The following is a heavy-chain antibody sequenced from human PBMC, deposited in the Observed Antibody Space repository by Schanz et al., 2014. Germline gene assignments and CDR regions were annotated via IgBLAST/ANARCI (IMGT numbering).Heavy chain of an antibody. CDR1: GFSFSSYG. J-gene: IGHJ4*02. Sequence: QVQLVESGGGVVQPGGSLRLSCAASGFSFSSYGMHWVRQAPGKGLEWVAFWHDGRIKYYADSVKGRFTISRDNSKNTLYLQVNSLRGEDTAVYYCAREGERKGMLPYYFDYWGQGALVTVSS. CDR2: WHDGRIK. CDR3: AREGERKGMLPYYFDY. V-gene: IGHV3-30*02. D-gene: IGHD3-10*01.